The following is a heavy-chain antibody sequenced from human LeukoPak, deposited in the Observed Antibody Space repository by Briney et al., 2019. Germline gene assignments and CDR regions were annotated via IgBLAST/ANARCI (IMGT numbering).Heavy chain of an antibody. J-gene: IGHJ4*02. CDR3: AKDPGLYYYDSSGYLGYLDY. CDR1: GFSFSTYG. D-gene: IGHD3-22*01. Sequence: PGGSLRLSCAASGFSFSTYGMSWVRQAPGKGLEWVSAISGSGGSTYYADSVKGRFTISRDNSKNTLYLLMNSLRAEDTAVYYCAKDPGLYYYDSSGYLGYLDYWGQGTLVTVSS. CDR2: ISGSGGST. V-gene: IGHV3-23*01.